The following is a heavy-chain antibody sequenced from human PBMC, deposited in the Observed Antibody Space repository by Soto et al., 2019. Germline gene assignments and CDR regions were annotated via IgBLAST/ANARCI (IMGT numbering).Heavy chain of an antibody. CDR1: GFTFSSYA. CDR2: ISYDGSNK. J-gene: IGHJ4*02. CDR3: ARAISSSWRTLDY. V-gene: IGHV3-30-3*01. Sequence: GGSLRLSCAASGFTFSSYAMHWVRQAPGKGLEWVAVISYDGSNKYYADSVKGRFTISRDNSKNTLYLQMNSLRAEDTAVYYCARAISSSWRTLDYCGQGTLVTVSS. D-gene: IGHD6-13*01.